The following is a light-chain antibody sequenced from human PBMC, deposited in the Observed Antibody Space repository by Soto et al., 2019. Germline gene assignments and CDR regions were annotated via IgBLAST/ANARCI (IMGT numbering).Light chain of an antibody. V-gene: IGLV2-11*01. CDR3: CSYAGSYGVV. Sequence: QYVLTQPRSVSGSPGQSVTISCTGTSSDVGGYNYVSWYQQHPGKAPKLMIYDVSKRPSGVPDRFSGSKSGNTASLTISGLQAEDEADYYCCSYAGSYGVVFGGGTKVTVL. CDR2: DVS. CDR1: SSDVGGYNY. J-gene: IGLJ2*01.